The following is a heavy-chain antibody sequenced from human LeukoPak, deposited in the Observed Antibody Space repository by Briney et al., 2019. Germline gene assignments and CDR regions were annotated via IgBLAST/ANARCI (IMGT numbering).Heavy chain of an antibody. Sequence: PSETLSLTCTVSGGSISSSSYSWGWIRQPPGKGLEWIGSIYYSGSTYYNPSLKSRVTISVDTSKNQFSLKLSSVTAADTAVYYCARGNDYGDYEFDYWGQGTLVTVSS. CDR1: GGSISSSSYS. J-gene: IGHJ4*02. CDR2: IYYSGST. D-gene: IGHD4-17*01. V-gene: IGHV4-39*07. CDR3: ARGNDYGDYEFDY.